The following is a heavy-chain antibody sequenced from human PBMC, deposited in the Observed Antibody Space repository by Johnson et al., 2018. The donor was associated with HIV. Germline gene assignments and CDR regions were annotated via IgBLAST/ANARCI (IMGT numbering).Heavy chain of an antibody. Sequence: QVQLVESGGGVVQPGRSLRLSCSASGFTFSSYAFHWVRQAPAKGLEWVASISYDGSDKYHADSVKGRFTISRDNFKNRLYLQMDSLRAEDTAVYYCARAYTYGAFDIWGQGTMVTVSS. CDR2: ISYDGSDK. V-gene: IGHV3-30*04. CDR1: GFTFSSYA. D-gene: IGHD5-18*01. CDR3: ARAYTYGAFDI. J-gene: IGHJ3*02.